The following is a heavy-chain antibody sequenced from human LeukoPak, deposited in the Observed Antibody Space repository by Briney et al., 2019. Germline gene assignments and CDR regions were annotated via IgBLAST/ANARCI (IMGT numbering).Heavy chain of an antibody. D-gene: IGHD3-22*01. J-gene: IGHJ3*02. CDR3: AKSAYDSSGYYFLADAFDI. CDR2: ISGSGGST. CDR1: GFTFSSYA. V-gene: IGHV3-23*01. Sequence: GGSLRLSCAASGFTFSSYAMGWVRQAPGKGLEWVSAISGSGGSTYYADSVKGRFTISRDNSKNTLYLQMNSLRAEDTAVYYCAKSAYDSSGYYFLADAFDIWGQGTMVTVSS.